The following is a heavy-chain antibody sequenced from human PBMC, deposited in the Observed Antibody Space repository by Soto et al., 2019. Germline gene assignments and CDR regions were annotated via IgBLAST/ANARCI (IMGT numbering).Heavy chain of an antibody. Sequence: GGSLRLSCAASGFPFDGYTMHLVRQSPGKGLEWVSLISLDGGSTYYADSVKGRFTISRDNSKNSLYLQMNSLRTEDNALYYCAKGALGGYNLDYWGQGTLVTVSS. V-gene: IGHV3-43*01. CDR3: AKGALGGYNLDY. D-gene: IGHD1-26*01. J-gene: IGHJ4*02. CDR1: GFPFDGYT. CDR2: ISLDGGST.